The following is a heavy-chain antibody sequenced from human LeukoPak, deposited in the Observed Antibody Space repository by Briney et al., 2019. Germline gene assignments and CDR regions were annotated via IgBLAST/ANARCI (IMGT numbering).Heavy chain of an antibody. D-gene: IGHD1-7*01. V-gene: IGHV4-39*01. CDR3: ARRLAGTEDY. CDR1: GGSISSSSYY. Sequence: SETLSLTCTVSGGSISSSSYYWGWIRQPPGMGLEWIGSIYYSGSSYYNPSLKSRVTMSADTSKNQFSLKLSSVTAADTAVYYCARRLAGTEDYWGQGTLVTISS. CDR2: IYYSGSS. J-gene: IGHJ4*02.